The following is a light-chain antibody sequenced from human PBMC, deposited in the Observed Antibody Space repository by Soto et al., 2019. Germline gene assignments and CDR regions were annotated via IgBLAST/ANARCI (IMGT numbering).Light chain of an antibody. CDR2: EGS. CDR1: SSDVGSYNL. Sequence: QSALTQPASVSGSPGQSITISCTGTSSDVGSYNLVSWYQHHPGNTPKLMIYEGSRRPSGVSDRFSGSKSGNTASLTISGLKVEDEADYYCCSSGGSPTYVFGTGTKVTVL. CDR3: CSSGGSPTYV. V-gene: IGLV2-23*01. J-gene: IGLJ1*01.